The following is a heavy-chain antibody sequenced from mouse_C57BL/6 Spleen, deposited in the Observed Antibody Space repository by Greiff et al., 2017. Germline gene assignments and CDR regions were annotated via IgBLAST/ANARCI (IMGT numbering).Heavy chain of an antibody. V-gene: IGHV1-53*01. Sequence: QVQLQQPGTELVKPGASVKLSCKASGYTFTSYWMHWVKQRPGQGLEWIGNINPSNGGTNYNEKFKSKATLTVDKSSSTAYMQLSSLTSEDSAVYYCARETITTVVANYYAMDYWGQGTSVTVSS. J-gene: IGHJ4*01. CDR2: INPSNGGT. CDR1: GYTFTSYW. D-gene: IGHD1-1*01. CDR3: ARETITTVVANYYAMDY.